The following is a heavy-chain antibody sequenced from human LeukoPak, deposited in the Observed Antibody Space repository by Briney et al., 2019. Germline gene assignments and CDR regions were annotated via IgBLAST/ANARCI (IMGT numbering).Heavy chain of an antibody. CDR1: GFTFSSYG. D-gene: IGHD6-13*01. CDR3: AKDLSSSSWTFGY. V-gene: IGHV3-30*02. J-gene: IGHJ4*02. CDR2: IRYDGSNQ. Sequence: GGSLRLSCAASGFTFSSYGMHWVRQAPGKGLEWVAFIRYDGSNQYYADAVQGRFTISRDNSKNTLYLQMNSLRPEDTAVYYCAKDLSSSSWTFGYWGQGTLVTVSS.